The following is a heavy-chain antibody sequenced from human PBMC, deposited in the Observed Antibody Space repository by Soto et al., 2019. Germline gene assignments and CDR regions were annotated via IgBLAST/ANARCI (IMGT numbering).Heavy chain of an antibody. CDR1: GGTFSSYT. Sequence: QVQLVQSGAEVKKPGSSVKVSCKASGGTFSSYTISWVRQAPGQGLEWMGRIIPILGIANYAQKFQGRVTITANKSTSTAYMTLSSLRSEDTAVYYCAAEHPDLSPVAGTAWGQATLVTVSS. J-gene: IGHJ4*02. CDR3: AAEHPDLSPVAGTA. D-gene: IGHD6-19*01. CDR2: IIPILGIA. V-gene: IGHV1-69*02.